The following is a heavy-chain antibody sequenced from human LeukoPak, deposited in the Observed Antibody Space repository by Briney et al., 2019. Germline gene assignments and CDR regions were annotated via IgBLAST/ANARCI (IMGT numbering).Heavy chain of an antibody. J-gene: IGHJ5*02. CDR1: GASISRSRHY. CDR2: IFYIGIT. Sequence: SETLSLTCTVSGASISRSRHYWGWIRQPPGKGLEWIGSIFYIGITSYNPSLKGRVTISVDAPKNQFSLKLSSVTAADTAEYYCARVNYYGSGGYYWWFDPWGQGTLVTVSS. CDR3: ARVNYYGSGGYYWWFDP. V-gene: IGHV4-39*02. D-gene: IGHD3-22*01.